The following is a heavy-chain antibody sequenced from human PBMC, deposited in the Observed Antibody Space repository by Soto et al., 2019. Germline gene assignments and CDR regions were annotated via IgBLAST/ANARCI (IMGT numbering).Heavy chain of an antibody. CDR1: GYSFTSQW. CDR2: VHPGDSDT. V-gene: IGHV5-51*01. J-gene: IGHJ4*02. CDR3: VRAVVLGAGNVYLDY. D-gene: IGHD2-8*02. Sequence: GESLKISCQASGYSFTSQWIAWVRQMPGKGLEWMGIVHPGDSDTRYPPSMEGQVTISVDKSISSAYLQWRSLMASDTAMYYCVRAVVLGAGNVYLDYWGQGTLVTVSS.